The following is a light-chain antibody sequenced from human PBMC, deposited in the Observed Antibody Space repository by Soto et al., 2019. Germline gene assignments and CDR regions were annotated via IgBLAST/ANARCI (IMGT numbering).Light chain of an antibody. CDR1: SSNIGAGYD. J-gene: IGLJ1*01. CDR2: GNG. CDR3: QSYDSSLSGSYV. Sequence: QSVLTQPPSVSGAPGQRVTISCTGSSSNIGAGYDVHWYQQLPGTAPKLLIYGNGIRPSGVPDRFSGSKSGTSASLAITDLQAEDEADYYCQSYDSSLSGSYVFGTGTKVTVL. V-gene: IGLV1-40*01.